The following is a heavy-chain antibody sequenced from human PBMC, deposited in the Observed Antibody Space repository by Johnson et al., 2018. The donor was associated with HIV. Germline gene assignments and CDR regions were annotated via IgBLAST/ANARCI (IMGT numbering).Heavy chain of an antibody. CDR1: GFTFSNAW. V-gene: IGHV3-15*01. J-gene: IGHJ3*02. CDR3: TTRFIAARAFDI. CDR2: IKSKTDGGTT. D-gene: IGHD6-6*01. Sequence: VQLVESGGGLVQPGGSLRLSCAASGFTFSNAWMSWVRQAPGKGLEWVGRIKSKTDGGTTDYAAPVKGRFTISRDDSKNTLYLQMNSLKTEDTAVYYCTTRFIAARAFDIWGQGTMVTVSS.